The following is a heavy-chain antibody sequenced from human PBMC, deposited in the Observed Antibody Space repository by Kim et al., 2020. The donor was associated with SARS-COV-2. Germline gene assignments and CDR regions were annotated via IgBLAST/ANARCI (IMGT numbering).Heavy chain of an antibody. Sequence: ASVKVSCKASGYTFTSYGISWVRQAPGQGLEWMGWISAYNGNTNYAQKLQGRVTMTTDTSTSTAYMELRSLRSDDTAVYYCARERDSFTYYYGSGSPNWFDPWGQGTLVTVSS. D-gene: IGHD3-10*01. CDR1: GYTFTSYG. CDR3: ARERDSFTYYYGSGSPNWFDP. CDR2: ISAYNGNT. V-gene: IGHV1-18*04. J-gene: IGHJ5*02.